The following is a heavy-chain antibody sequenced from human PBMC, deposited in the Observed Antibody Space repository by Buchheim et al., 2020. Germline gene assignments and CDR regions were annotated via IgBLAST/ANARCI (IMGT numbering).Heavy chain of an antibody. CDR1: GFTFSSYA. D-gene: IGHD2-15*01. CDR3: AKDFGVCSGGSCYLRYFDY. J-gene: IGHJ4*02. CDR2: ISGSGGST. V-gene: IGHV3-23*01. Sequence: EVQLLESGGGLVQPGGSLRLSCAASGFTFSSYAMSWVRQAPGKGLEWVSAISGSGGSTSYADSVKGRFTISRDNSKNTLYLQMNSLRAEDTAVYYCAKDFGVCSGGSCYLRYFDYWGQGTL.